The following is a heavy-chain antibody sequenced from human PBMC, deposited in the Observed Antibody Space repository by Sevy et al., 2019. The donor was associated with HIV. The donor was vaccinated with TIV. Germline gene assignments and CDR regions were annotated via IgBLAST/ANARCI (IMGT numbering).Heavy chain of an antibody. CDR3: ARLGMVTAMGYWYFDL. V-gene: IGHV4-34*01. CDR1: GGSFSGYY. Sequence: SETLSLTCAVYGGSFSGYYWSWIRQPPGKGLEWIGEINHSGSTNYNPSLKSRVTISVDTSKNQFSLKLGSVTAADTAVYYCARLGMVTAMGYWYFDLWGRGTLVTVSS. J-gene: IGHJ2*01. D-gene: IGHD2-21*02. CDR2: INHSGST.